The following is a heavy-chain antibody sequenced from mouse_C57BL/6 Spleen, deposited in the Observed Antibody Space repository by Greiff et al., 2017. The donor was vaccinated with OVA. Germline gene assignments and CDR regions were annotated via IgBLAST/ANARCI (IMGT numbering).Heavy chain of an antibody. Sequence: QVQLQQPGAELVRPGTSVKLSCKASGYTFTSYWMHWVKQRPGQGLEWIGVIDPSDSYTNYNQKFKGKATLTVDTSSSTAYMQLSSLTSEDSAVYYCARSSSFYGSSSYAMDYWGQGTSVTVSS. CDR2: IDPSDSYT. CDR3: ARSSSFYGSSSYAMDY. D-gene: IGHD1-1*01. V-gene: IGHV1-59*01. J-gene: IGHJ4*01. CDR1: GYTFTSYW.